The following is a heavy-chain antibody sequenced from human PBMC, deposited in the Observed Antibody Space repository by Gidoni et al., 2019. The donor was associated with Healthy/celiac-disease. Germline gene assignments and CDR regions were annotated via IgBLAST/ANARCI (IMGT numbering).Heavy chain of an antibody. J-gene: IGHJ3*02. V-gene: IGHV3-48*02. D-gene: IGHD3-22*01. CDR1: GCTVSSNS. CDR3: ARDTPYYYDRSGYSYAFDI. Sequence: EVQLVEAGGGVVQPGGSMRLSGAAAGCTVSSNSMNWVRQAPGKGLAWVSYISSSISPISYAASVTGRFTISRDNAKNSLYLQMNSLRDEDTAVYYCARDTPYYYDRSGYSYAFDIWGQGTMVTVSS. CDR2: ISSSISPI.